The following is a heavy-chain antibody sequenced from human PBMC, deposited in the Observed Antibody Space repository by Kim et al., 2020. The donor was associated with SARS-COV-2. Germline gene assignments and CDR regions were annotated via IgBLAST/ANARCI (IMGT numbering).Heavy chain of an antibody. V-gene: IGHV3-30*02. J-gene: IGHJ3*02. CDR1: GFSFSDFA. CDR2: IWFDGSNQ. Sequence: GGSLRLSCAASGFSFSDFAMHWVRQSPGKGLDWVAYIWFDGSNQYYEDSVKGRFTISRDNSKNTLYLEMNTLRAEDTAVYYCAKAGDYCRGGSCTSLTRGVDIWGQGTMVTVSS. D-gene: IGHD2-15*01. CDR3: AKAGDYCRGGSCTSLTRGVDI.